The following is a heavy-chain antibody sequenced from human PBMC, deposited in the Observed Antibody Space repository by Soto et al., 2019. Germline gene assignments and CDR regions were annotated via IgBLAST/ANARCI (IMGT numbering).Heavy chain of an antibody. CDR2: QSFDGNNI. J-gene: IGHJ4*02. V-gene: IGHV3-30*04. CDR1: GFTFSNYA. CDR3: ARGPIGDAAMVTNYFDY. Sequence: SCAASGFTFSNYAIHWVRQAPGKGLEWVAVQSFDGNNIHYADSVKGRFTVSRDNSKNTLFLQMNSLRPEDTALYYCARGPIGDAAMVTNYFDYWGQGTLVTVSS. D-gene: IGHD5-18*01.